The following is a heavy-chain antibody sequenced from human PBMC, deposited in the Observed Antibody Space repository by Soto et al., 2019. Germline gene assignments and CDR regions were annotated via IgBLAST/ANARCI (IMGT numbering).Heavy chain of an antibody. D-gene: IGHD6-19*01. J-gene: IGHJ4*02. Sequence: ASVKVSCKVSGYTLTELSMHWVRQAPGKGHEWMGGFDPEDGETIYAQKFQGRVTMTEDTSTDTAYMELSSLRSEDTAVYYCATEERRVGIAVAGTVRDYWGQGTLVTVSS. CDR3: ATEERRVGIAVAGTVRDY. CDR2: FDPEDGET. CDR1: GYTLTELS. V-gene: IGHV1-24*01.